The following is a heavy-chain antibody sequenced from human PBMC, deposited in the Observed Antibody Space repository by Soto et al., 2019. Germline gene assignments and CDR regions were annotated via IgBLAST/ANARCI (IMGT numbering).Heavy chain of an antibody. J-gene: IGHJ4*02. CDR1: GGSISSGDYY. V-gene: IGHV4-30-4*01. CDR2: ISYSGSN. CDR3: ARDVRGSYLDS. D-gene: IGHD3-16*01. Sequence: QVQLQESGPGLVKPSQTLSLTCTVSGGSISSGDYYWSWIRQPPGKGREWIGYISYSGSNHYNPSLKSRVTISVDTYKPPFSLKLSSVTAADTDVYYCARDVRGSYLDSWGQGTLVTVSS.